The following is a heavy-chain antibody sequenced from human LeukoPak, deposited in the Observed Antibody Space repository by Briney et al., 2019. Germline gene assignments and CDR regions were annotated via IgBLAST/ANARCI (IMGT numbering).Heavy chain of an antibody. Sequence: ASVTVSCTASGYTFTSYDSNWVRRATGQGLEWMGWMNTNSGNTDYAQKFQRRVTMTRNTSISTAYMELSSLRSEDTAVYYCARELCSSTSCYSSPMDVWGQGTTVTVSS. CDR2: MNTNSGNT. CDR3: ARELCSSTSCYSSPMDV. V-gene: IGHV1-8*01. CDR1: GYTFTSYD. D-gene: IGHD2-2*01. J-gene: IGHJ6*02.